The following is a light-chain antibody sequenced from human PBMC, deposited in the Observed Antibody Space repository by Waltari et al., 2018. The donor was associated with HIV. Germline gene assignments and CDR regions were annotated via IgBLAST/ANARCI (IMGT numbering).Light chain of an antibody. Sequence: QSALTQPRSVSGSPGQSVTFSCTGPSSDVRGYNYVSWYQQHPGKAPKLMIYDVSKRPSGVPDRFSGSKSGKTASLTISGLQAEDEADYYCCSYAGSYTRFGGGTKLTVL. CDR2: DVS. CDR1: SSDVRGYNY. V-gene: IGLV2-11*01. J-gene: IGLJ2*01. CDR3: CSYAGSYTR.